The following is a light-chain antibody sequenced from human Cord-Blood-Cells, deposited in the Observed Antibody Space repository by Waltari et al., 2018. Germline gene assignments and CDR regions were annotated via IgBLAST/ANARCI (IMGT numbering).Light chain of an antibody. CDR3: QQSYSTPFP. J-gene: IGKJ3*01. CDR1: QSISSY. Sequence: DIQMTQSPSSLSASVGDRVTITCRASQSISSYLNWYQQKPGKAPKLLFYAASSLQTGVPSRFSGNGYGTDFTHTISNLQPEDFATYYCQQSYSTPFPFGPGTKVDIK. CDR2: AAS. V-gene: IGKV1-39*01.